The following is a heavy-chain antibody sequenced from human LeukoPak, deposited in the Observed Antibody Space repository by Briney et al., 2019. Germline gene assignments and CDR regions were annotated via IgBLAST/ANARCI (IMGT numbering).Heavy chain of an antibody. Sequence: GESLKISCKGSGYSFSNYWIGWVRQMPGKGLEWMGIIYPGDSDTRYSPSFQGQVTISTDKSISTAYLQWSSLKASDTAMYYCARALYDSSSYSHDYWGQGTLVTVSS. D-gene: IGHD3-22*01. CDR2: IYPGDSDT. J-gene: IGHJ4*02. V-gene: IGHV5-51*01. CDR3: ARALYDSSSYSHDY. CDR1: GYSFSNYW.